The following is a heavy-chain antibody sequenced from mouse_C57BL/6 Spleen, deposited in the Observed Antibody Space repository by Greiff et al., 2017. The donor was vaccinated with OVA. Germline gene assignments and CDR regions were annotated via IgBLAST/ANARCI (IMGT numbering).Heavy chain of an antibody. D-gene: IGHD2-5*01. CDR2: ISDGGSYT. J-gene: IGHJ2*01. CDR1: GFTFSSYA. Sequence: EVQGVESGGGLVKPGGSLKLSCAASGFTFSSYAMSWVRQTPEKRLEWVATISDGGSYTYYPDNVKGRFTISRDNAKNNLYLQMSHLKSEDTAMYYCAREAYSNLYYFDYWGQGTTLTVSS. CDR3: AREAYSNLYYFDY. V-gene: IGHV5-4*01.